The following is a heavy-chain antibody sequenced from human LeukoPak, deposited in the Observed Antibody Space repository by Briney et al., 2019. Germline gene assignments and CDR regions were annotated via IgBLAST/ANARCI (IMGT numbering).Heavy chain of an antibody. J-gene: IGHJ4*02. CDR2: MKQDGSEK. CDR1: GINFRGYW. Sequence: GGSLRLSCAVSGINFRGYWMAWVRQAPGKGLEWVANMKQDGSEKYYVDSVKGRFTISRDNAKNSLYLEMNSLRVEDTAVYYCARDLGHAGYDLYDYWGQGTLVTVSS. V-gene: IGHV3-7*01. CDR3: ARDLGHAGYDLYDY. D-gene: IGHD5-12*01.